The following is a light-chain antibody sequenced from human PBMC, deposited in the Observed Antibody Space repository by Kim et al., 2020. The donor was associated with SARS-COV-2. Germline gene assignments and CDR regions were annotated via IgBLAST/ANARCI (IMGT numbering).Light chain of an antibody. CDR2: DNN. CDR1: TSNIGNNY. V-gene: IGLV1-51*01. CDR3: GTWDSSLSAGV. J-gene: IGLJ3*02. Sequence: QSVLTQPPSVSAAPGQKVTISCSGSTSNIGNNYVAWYQQFPGTAPKLLIYDNNKRPSGIPDRFSGSKSGTSATLGITGFQTGDEADYFCGTWDSSLSAGVFGGGTKLTVL.